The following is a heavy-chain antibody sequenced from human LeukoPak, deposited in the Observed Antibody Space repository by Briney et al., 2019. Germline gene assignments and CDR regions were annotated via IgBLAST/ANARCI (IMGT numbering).Heavy chain of an antibody. D-gene: IGHD3-10*01. Sequence: ASVKVSCKASGYTFTSYDINWARQATGQGLEWMGWMNPNSGNTGYAQKFQGRVTMTRNTSISTAYMELSSLRSEDTAVYYCARKGITMVRGVNYYMDVWGKGTTVTVSS. J-gene: IGHJ6*03. CDR1: GYTFTSYD. CDR3: ARKGITMVRGVNYYMDV. V-gene: IGHV1-8*01. CDR2: MNPNSGNT.